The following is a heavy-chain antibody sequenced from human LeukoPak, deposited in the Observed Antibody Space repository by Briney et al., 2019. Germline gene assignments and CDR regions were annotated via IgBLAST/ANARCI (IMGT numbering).Heavy chain of an antibody. CDR3: AKDPDRVRGYPSYYFDY. D-gene: IGHD3-22*01. Sequence: PSETLSLTCAVYGGSFSGYYWSWIRQPPGKGLEWIGEINHSGSTNYNPSLKSRVTISVDTSKNQFSLKLSSVTAADTAVYYCAKDPDRVRGYPSYYFDYWGQGTLVTVSS. J-gene: IGHJ4*02. CDR2: INHSGST. V-gene: IGHV4-34*01. CDR1: GGSFSGYY.